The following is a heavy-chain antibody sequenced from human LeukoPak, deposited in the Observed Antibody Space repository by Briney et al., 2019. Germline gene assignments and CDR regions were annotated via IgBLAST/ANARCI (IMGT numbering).Heavy chain of an antibody. CDR3: AGGNSMDV. CDR1: GFPFSNSW. J-gene: IGHJ6*04. V-gene: IGHV3-7*03. Sequence: QPGGSLRLSCAVSGFPFSNSWMYWVRQAPGKGLEGVANINKDGGGISYVDSVKGRFIISRDNARNSLYLQMNSLRLEDTAVYFCAGGNSMDVWGKGTAVTVSS. D-gene: IGHD1/OR15-1a*01. CDR2: INKDGGGI.